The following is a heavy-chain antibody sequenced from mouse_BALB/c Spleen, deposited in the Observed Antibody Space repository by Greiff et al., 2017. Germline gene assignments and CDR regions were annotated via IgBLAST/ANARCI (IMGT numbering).Heavy chain of an antibody. CDR1: GFTFSSYA. CDR2: ISSGGSYT. Sequence: EVKLVESGGGLVKPGGSLKLSCAASGFTFSSYAMSWVRQSPEKRLEWVAEISSGGSYTYYPDTVTGRFTISRDNAKNTLYLEMSSLRSEDTAMYYCARKADYFDYWGQGTTLTVSS. CDR3: ARKADYFDY. J-gene: IGHJ2*01. V-gene: IGHV5-9-4*01.